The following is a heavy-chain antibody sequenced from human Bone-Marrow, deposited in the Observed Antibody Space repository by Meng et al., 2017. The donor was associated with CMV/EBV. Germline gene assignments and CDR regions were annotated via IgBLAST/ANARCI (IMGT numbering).Heavy chain of an antibody. V-gene: IGHV3-21*01. J-gene: IGHJ6*01. CDR3: ARAAAPVYFYYGMDV. Sequence: GESLKISCAASGFTFSTYSMNWVRQAPGKGLEWVSFISSSSSDIYYADSVKGRFTISRDNAKNSLYLQMNTLSAEDTVVYYCARAAAPVYFYYGMDVWGQGTTVTVSS. D-gene: IGHD6-13*01. CDR2: ISSSSSDI. CDR1: GFTFSTYS.